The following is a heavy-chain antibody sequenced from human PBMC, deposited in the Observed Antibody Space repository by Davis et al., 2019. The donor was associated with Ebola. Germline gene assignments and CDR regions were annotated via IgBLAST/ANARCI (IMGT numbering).Heavy chain of an antibody. CDR3: AGYYGSGSYYNPLDY. V-gene: IGHV3-21*01. D-gene: IGHD3-10*01. Sequence: GESLKISCAASGFTFSSYEMNWVRQAPGKGLEWVSSISSSSSYIYYADSVKGRFTIPRDNAKNSLYLQMNSLRAEDTAVYYCAGYYGSGSYYNPLDYWGQGTLVTVSS. CDR2: ISSSSSYI. CDR1: GFTFSSYE. J-gene: IGHJ4*02.